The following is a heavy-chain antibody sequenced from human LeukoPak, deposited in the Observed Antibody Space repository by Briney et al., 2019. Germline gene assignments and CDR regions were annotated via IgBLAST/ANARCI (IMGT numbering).Heavy chain of an antibody. D-gene: IGHD6-19*01. V-gene: IGHV3-7*01. CDR3: ARDRDSSGWYYYYYGMDV. CDR1: GFTFSNYW. CDR2: IKQEGSEK. J-gene: IGHJ6*02. Sequence: PGGSLRLSCAASGFTFSNYWMSWVRQAPGRGLEWVANIKQEGSEKYYVDSVKGRFTISRDNAKNLLYLQMNSLRAEDTAVYYCARDRDSSGWYYYYYGMDVWGQGTTVTVSS.